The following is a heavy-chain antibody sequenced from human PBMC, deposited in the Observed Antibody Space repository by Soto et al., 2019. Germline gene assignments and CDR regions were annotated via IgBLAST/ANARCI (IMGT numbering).Heavy chain of an antibody. CDR3: VKGDRLLGGSWFDP. CDR1: GFTFSSYA. V-gene: IGHV3-64D*06. D-gene: IGHD2-2*01. CDR2: ISSNGGST. J-gene: IGHJ5*02. Sequence: PGGSLRLSCSASGFTFSSYAMHWVRQAPGKGLEYVSAISSNGGSTYYADSVKGRFTISRDNSKNTLYLQMSSLRAEDTAVYYCVKGDRLLGGSWFDPWGQGTLVTVSS.